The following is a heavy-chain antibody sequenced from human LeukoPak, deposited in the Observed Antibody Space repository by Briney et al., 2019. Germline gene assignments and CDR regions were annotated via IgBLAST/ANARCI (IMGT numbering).Heavy chain of an antibody. Sequence: GGSLRLSCAASGFSFSDHSMDWVRQAPGKGLEWVGRTRDKANSYTTEYAASVKGRFAISRDDSKNSLYLQMNSLKTEDTAVYYCARRYNSAHDYWGQGTLVTVSS. D-gene: IGHD6-19*01. CDR3: ARRYNSAHDY. J-gene: IGHJ4*02. CDR1: GFSFSDHS. V-gene: IGHV3-72*01. CDR2: TRDKANSYTT.